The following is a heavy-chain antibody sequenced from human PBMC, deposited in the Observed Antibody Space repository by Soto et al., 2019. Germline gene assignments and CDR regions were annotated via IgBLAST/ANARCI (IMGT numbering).Heavy chain of an antibody. J-gene: IGHJ4*02. D-gene: IGHD6-13*01. V-gene: IGHV3-11*06. Sequence: PGGSLRLSCAASGFTFSDYYMSWIRQAPGKGLEWVSYISSSSSYTNYADSVKGRFTISRDNAKNSLYLQMNSLRAEDTAVYYCARGGVAAAGTYYFDYWGQGTLVTV. CDR3: ARGGVAAAGTYYFDY. CDR1: GFTFSDYY. CDR2: ISSSSSYT.